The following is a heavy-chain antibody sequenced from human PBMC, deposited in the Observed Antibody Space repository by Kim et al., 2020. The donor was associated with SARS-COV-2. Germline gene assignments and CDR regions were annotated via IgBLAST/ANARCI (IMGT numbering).Heavy chain of an antibody. J-gene: IGHJ4*02. CDR3: ARDEGWLLSRFRY. D-gene: IGHD3-3*01. V-gene: IGHV3-30*01. Sequence: ADSVKGRFTISRDNSKNTLYLQMNSLRAEDTAVYYCARDEGWLLSRFRYWGQGTLVTVSS.